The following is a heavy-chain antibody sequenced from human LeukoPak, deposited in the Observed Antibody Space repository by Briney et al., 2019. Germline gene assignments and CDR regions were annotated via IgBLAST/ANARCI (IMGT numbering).Heavy chain of an antibody. CDR2: IYYSGST. V-gene: IGHV4-39*07. Sequence: SETLSLTCTVSGGSISSSSYCWGWIRQPPGKGLEWIGTIYYSGSTYYNPSLKSRVTISVDTSKNQFSLKLSSVTAADTAVYYCARETDCYYDSSGYCDYFDYWGQGTLVTVSS. J-gene: IGHJ4*02. CDR3: ARETDCYYDSSGYCDYFDY. CDR1: GGSISSSSYC. D-gene: IGHD3-22*01.